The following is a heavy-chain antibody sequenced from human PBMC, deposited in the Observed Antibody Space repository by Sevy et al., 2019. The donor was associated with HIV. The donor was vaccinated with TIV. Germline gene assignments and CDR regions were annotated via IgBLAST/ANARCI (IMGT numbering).Heavy chain of an antibody. CDR3: ARGIFSYGYWREFDY. D-gene: IGHD5-18*01. Sequence: SETLSLTCTVSGGSISSFYWNWIRQSPGKGLERIGYISYSGSTNYNPSLKGRVTISVDTSKNQFSLKLSSVTAADTAVYYCARGIFSYGYWREFDYWGQGNLVTVSS. CDR2: ISYSGST. CDR1: GGSISSFY. J-gene: IGHJ4*02. V-gene: IGHV4-59*01.